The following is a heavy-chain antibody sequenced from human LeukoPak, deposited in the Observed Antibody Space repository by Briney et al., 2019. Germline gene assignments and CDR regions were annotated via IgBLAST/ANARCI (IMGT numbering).Heavy chain of an antibody. CDR2: INPSGGST. D-gene: IGHD1-26*01. J-gene: IGHJ3*02. CDR1: GYTFTSYY. Sequence: ASVKVSCKASGYTFTSYYMRWVRQAPGQGLEWMGIINPSGGSTSYAQKFQGRVTMTRDTSTSTVYMELSSLRSEDTAVYYCARDLRMYSGSSRGAFDIWGQGTMVTVSS. CDR3: ARDLRMYSGSSRGAFDI. V-gene: IGHV1-46*01.